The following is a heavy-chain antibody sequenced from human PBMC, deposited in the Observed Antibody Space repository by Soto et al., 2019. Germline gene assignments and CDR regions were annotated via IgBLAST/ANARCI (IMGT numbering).Heavy chain of an antibody. CDR3: ARDIDYGGNSEASDF. J-gene: IGHJ3*01. V-gene: IGHV5-51*03. CDR1: GFSFTTYW. CDR2: IYPGDSKT. D-gene: IGHD4-17*01. Sequence: QLVQSGAAVKEQGESLKIACNGSGFSFTTYWIAWVRQMPGKGLEWMGIIYPGDSKTTYSPSFQGQVTISADKSISTAYLQCSSLTASDTAMYYCARDIDYGGNSEASDFWGQGTMVTVSS.